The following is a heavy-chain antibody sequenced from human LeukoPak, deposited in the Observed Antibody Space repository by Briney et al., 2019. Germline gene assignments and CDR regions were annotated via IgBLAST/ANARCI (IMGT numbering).Heavy chain of an antibody. CDR2: ISSSSSYI. J-gene: IGHJ4*02. D-gene: IGHD6-13*01. V-gene: IGHV3-21*01. CDR1: GFTFSSYS. CDR3: ARVWSPPYTSSWPYYFDY. Sequence: GGSLRLSCAASGFTFSSYSMNWVRQAPGKGLEWVSSISSSSSYIYYVDSVKGRFTISRDNAKNSLYLQMNSLRAQDTAVYYCARVWSPPYTSSWPYYFDYWGQGTLVTVSS.